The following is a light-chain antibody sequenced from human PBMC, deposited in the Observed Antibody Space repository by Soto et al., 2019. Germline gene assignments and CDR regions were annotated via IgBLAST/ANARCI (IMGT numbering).Light chain of an antibody. V-gene: IGKV3-20*01. CDR3: QQYGGSPLYT. Sequence: EIVLTQSPGTLSLSPGDRATLSCRASQSVSSSDLAWYQQKPGQAPRLLIYGASTRATGIPDRFSGSGSGTDFTLTIIRLEPEDFALYYCQQYGGSPLYTFGQGTKLEIK. J-gene: IGKJ2*01. CDR2: GAS. CDR1: QSVSSSD.